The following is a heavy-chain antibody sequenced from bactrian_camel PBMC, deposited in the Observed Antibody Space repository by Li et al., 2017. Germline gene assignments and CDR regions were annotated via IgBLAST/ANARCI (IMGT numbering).Heavy chain of an antibody. D-gene: IGHD5*01. Sequence: VQLVESGGGSVQAGGSLRLSCAASGFGDSRYYMSWVRQAPGKGLEWVSLISSSGGSTLYADSVKGRFTISRDNAENTVYLQMTSLKSEDTALYYCATDVGLGYLAYNYWGQGTQVTVS. CDR2: ISSSGGST. V-gene: IGHV3S40*01. CDR3: ATDVGLGYLAYNY. CDR1: GFGDSRYY. J-gene: IGHJ4*01.